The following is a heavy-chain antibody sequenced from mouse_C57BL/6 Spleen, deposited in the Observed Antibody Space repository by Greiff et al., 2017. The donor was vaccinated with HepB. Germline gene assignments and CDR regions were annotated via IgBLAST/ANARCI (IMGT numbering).Heavy chain of an antibody. J-gene: IGHJ3*01. CDR2: IWSGGST. D-gene: IGHD1-1*01. V-gene: IGHV2-2*01. CDR3: ASSYYGSSPAWFAY. Sequence: QVQLQQSGPGLVQPSQSLSITCTVSGFSLTSYGVHWVRQSPGKGLEWLGVIWSGGSTDYNAAFISRLSISKDNSKSQVFFKMNSLQADDTAIYYCASSYYGSSPAWFAYWGQGTLVTVSA. CDR1: GFSLTSYG.